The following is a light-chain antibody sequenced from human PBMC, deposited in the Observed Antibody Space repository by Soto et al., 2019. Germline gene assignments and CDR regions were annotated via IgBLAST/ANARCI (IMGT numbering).Light chain of an antibody. J-gene: IGKJ5*01. CDR2: GAS. Sequence: IVIAEPPTTLSVFPGEKATLSCRAIQSVSSNLAWYQQKPGQAPRLLIYGASTRATGIPARFSGSGSGTEFTLTISSLQSEDFAVYYCQQYNNWPLTFGQGTRLEIK. CDR3: QQYNNWPLT. CDR1: QSVSSN. V-gene: IGKV3-15*01.